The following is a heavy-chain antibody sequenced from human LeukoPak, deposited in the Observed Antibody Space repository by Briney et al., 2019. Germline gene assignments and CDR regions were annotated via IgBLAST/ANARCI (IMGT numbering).Heavy chain of an antibody. CDR1: GFTFSNAW. CDR3: ARPYCSSTSCSHYFDY. J-gene: IGHJ4*02. Sequence: GGSLRLSCAASGFTFSNAWMSWARQAPGKGLEWVANIHQDGSEKYYVDSVKGRFTISRDNAKNSLYLQMNSLRVEDTAMYYCARPYCSSTSCSHYFDYWGQGTLVTVSS. CDR2: IHQDGSEK. D-gene: IGHD2-2*01. V-gene: IGHV3-7*01.